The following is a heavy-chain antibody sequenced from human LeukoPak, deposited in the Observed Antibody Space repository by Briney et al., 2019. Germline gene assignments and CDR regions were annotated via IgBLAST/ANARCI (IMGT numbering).Heavy chain of an antibody. CDR3: ATMGGYDILTGPVIGAFDI. CDR2: INPNSGGT. D-gene: IGHD3-9*01. Sequence: ASVKVSCKASGYTFTGYYMHWVRQAPGQGLEWMGWINPNSGGTNYAQKFQGRVTMTRDTSISTAYMELSRLRSEDTAVYYCATMGGYDILTGPVIGAFDIWGQGTMVTVSS. J-gene: IGHJ3*02. CDR1: GYTFTGYY. V-gene: IGHV1-2*02.